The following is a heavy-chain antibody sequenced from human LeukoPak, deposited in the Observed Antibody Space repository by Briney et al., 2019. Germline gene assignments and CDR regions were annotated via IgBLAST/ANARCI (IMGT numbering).Heavy chain of an antibody. CDR2: ISSSSSTI. CDR1: GFTFSSYS. J-gene: IGHJ4*02. CDR3: ARGGYYDSSGYYVAIDY. V-gene: IGHV3-48*04. D-gene: IGHD3-22*01. Sequence: GGSLRLSCAASGFTFSSYSMNWVRQAPGKGLEWVSYISSSSSTIYYADSVKGRFTISRDNAKNSLYLQMNSLRAEDTAVYYCARGGYYDSSGYYVAIDYWGQGTLVTVSS.